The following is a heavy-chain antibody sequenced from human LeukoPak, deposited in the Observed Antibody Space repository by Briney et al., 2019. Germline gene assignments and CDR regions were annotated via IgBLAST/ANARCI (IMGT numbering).Heavy chain of an antibody. Sequence: GGSLRLSCAASGFTFSSYAMHWVRQAPDKGLEWVAVISYDGSNKYYADSVKGRFTTSRDNSKNTLCLQMNSLRAEDTAVYYCARDVRTYSYCFFQSAFDIWGQGTMVTVSS. CDR2: ISYDGSNK. V-gene: IGHV3-30-3*01. CDR3: ARDVRTYSYCFFQSAFDI. J-gene: IGHJ3*02. D-gene: IGHD5-18*01. CDR1: GFTFSSYA.